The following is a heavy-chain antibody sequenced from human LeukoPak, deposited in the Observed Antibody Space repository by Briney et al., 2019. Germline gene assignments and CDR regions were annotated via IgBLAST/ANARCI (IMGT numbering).Heavy chain of an antibody. Sequence: GASVKVSCKASGYTFTSYDINWVRQATGQGLEWMGWMNPNSGNTGYAQKFQGRVTITRNTSISTAYMELSSLRSEDTAVYYCARAGKIAAAGFRIQAVAGRYYYYYYMDVWGKGTTVTVSS. J-gene: IGHJ6*03. CDR3: ARAGKIAAAGFRIQAVAGRYYYYYYMDV. V-gene: IGHV1-8*03. CDR2: MNPNSGNT. D-gene: IGHD6-13*01. CDR1: GYTFTSYD.